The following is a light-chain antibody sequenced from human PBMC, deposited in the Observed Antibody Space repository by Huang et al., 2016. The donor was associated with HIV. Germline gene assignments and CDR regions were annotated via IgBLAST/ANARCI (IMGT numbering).Light chain of an antibody. CDR2: KVS. CDR3: MQGTHWPAT. V-gene: IGKV2-30*02. J-gene: IGKJ1*01. Sequence: DVVMTQSPLSLPVTLGQPASISCRSSQSLVHSDGNTYLNWFHQRPCQSPRRLIYKVSNRDSGVPDRLSGSGSGTDFTLKISRVEAEDVGVYYCMQGTHWPATFGQGTKVEIK. CDR1: QSLVHSDGNTY.